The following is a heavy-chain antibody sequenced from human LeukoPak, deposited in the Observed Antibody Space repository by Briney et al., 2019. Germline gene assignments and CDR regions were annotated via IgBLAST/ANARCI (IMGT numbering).Heavy chain of an antibody. CDR2: NYSGGST. D-gene: IGHD3-10*01. CDR3: ARDGSGSYYLDAFDI. Sequence: PGGSLRLSCAASGFTVSSNYMSWVRQAPGEGLEWVSVNYSGGSTYYADSVKGRFTISRDNSKNTLYLQMDSLRAEDTAVYYCARDGSGSYYLDAFDIWGQGTMVTVSS. J-gene: IGHJ3*02. V-gene: IGHV3-53*01. CDR1: GFTVSSNY.